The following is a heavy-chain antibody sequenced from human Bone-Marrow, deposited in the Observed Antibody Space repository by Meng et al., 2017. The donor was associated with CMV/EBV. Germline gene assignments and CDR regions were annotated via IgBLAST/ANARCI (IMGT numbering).Heavy chain of an antibody. CDR1: GYTFTGYY. V-gene: IGHV1-2*02. Sequence: GESLKISCAASGYTFTGYYMHWVRQAPGQGLEWMGWINPNSGGTNYAQKFQGRVTMTRDTSISTAYMELSRLRSDDTAVYYCARELYQLLLSQYNWYDPWGQGTLVTVSS. J-gene: IGHJ5*02. CDR3: ARELYQLLLSQYNWYDP. D-gene: IGHD2-2*01. CDR2: INPNSGGT.